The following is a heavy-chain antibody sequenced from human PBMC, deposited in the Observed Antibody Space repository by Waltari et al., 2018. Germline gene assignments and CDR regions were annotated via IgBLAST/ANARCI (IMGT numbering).Heavy chain of an antibody. CDR3: ARAAGYCSGGSCYSEYYYYYYGMDV. Sequence: QVQLQESGPGLVKPSETLSLTCTVSGGSISSYYWRWIRQPPGKGLEWIGYIYYSGSTNYNPSLKSRVTISVDTSKNQFSLKLSSVTAADTAVYYCARAAGYCSGGSCYSEYYYYYYGMDVWGQGTTVTVSS. CDR1: GGSISSYY. J-gene: IGHJ6*02. D-gene: IGHD2-15*01. CDR2: IYYSGST. V-gene: IGHV4-59*01.